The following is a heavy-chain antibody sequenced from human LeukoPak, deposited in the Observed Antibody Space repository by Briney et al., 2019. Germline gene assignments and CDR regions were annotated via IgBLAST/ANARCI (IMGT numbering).Heavy chain of an antibody. CDR3: AKDSFTSRDGYNYAFDI. D-gene: IGHD5-24*01. CDR1: GFTFSDYY. J-gene: IGHJ3*02. V-gene: IGHV3-11*01. CDR2: ISTTGTTM. Sequence: KSGGSLRLSCAASGFTFSDYYMTWIRQAPGKGLEWVSYISTTGTTMYYADSVKGRFTISRDNSKNTLYLQMNSLRAEDTAVYYCAKDSFTSRDGYNYAFDIWGQGTMVTVSS.